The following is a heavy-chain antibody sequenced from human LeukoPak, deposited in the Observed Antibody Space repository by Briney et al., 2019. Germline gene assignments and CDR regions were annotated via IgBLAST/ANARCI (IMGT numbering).Heavy chain of an antibody. V-gene: IGHV1-18*01. Sequence: ASVKVSCKASGYTFTSYGISWVRQAPGLGLEWMGWISAYNGNTNYAQKLQGRVTMTTDTSTSTAYMELRSLRSDDTAVYYCARGPRRGYSYVQDFDYWGQGTLVTVSS. J-gene: IGHJ4*02. D-gene: IGHD5-18*01. CDR1: GYTFTSYG. CDR3: ARGPRRGYSYVQDFDY. CDR2: ISAYNGNT.